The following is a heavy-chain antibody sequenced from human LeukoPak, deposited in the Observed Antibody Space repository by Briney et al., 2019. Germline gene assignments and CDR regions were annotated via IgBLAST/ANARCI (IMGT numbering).Heavy chain of an antibody. CDR3: ATGRSCTTCYLPDY. V-gene: IGHV3-7*01. Sequence: PGRSLRLSCAASGFTFSSYWMSWVRQAPGKGLEWVANIKQDGSEKYYVDSVKGRFTISRDNAKNSLYLQMNSLRAEDTAVYHCATGRSCTTCYLPDYWGQGTLVTVSS. D-gene: IGHD2-2*01. J-gene: IGHJ4*02. CDR2: IKQDGSEK. CDR1: GFTFSSYW.